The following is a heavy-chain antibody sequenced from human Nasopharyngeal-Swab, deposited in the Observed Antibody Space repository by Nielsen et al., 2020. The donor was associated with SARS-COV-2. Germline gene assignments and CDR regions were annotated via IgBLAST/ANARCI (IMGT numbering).Heavy chain of an antibody. CDR2: INHSGST. CDR3: ARGRVSTNTYYYGSGSSYYYYGMDV. CDR1: GGSFSGYY. Sequence: SETLSLTCAVYGGSFSGYYWSWIRQPPGKGLEWIGEINHSGSTNYNPSLKSRVTTSVDTSKNHFSLKLSSVTAADTAVYYCARGRVSTNTYYYGSGSSYYYYGMDVWGQGTTVTVSS. V-gene: IGHV4-34*01. D-gene: IGHD3-10*01. J-gene: IGHJ6*02.